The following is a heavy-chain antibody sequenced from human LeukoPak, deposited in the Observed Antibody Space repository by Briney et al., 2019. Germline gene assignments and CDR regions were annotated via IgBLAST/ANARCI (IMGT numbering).Heavy chain of an antibody. CDR1: VGSISSGCYY. CDR2: IYYSGST. D-gene: IGHD5-24*01. J-gene: IGHJ4*02. Sequence: PSQTLSLTCTVSVGSISSGCYYWSWIRQGPGEGLEWIGYIYYSGSTYYNPSLKSRVTISVDKSKNLFSLKLTSVTAADTAMYYCASARWDSWGQGTLVTVSS. V-gene: IGHV4-31*03. CDR3: ASARWDS.